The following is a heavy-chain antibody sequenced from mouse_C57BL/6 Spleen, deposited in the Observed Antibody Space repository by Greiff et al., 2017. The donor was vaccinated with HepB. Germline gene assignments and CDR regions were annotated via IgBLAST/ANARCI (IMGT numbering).Heavy chain of an antibody. J-gene: IGHJ3*01. CDR3: AIEDDSNYLLGFAY. D-gene: IGHD2-5*01. CDR1: GYTFTSYW. CDR2: IHPSDSDT. V-gene: IGHV1-74*01. Sequence: VQLQQSGAELVKPGASVKVSCKASGYTFTSYWMHWVKQRPGQGLEWIGRIHPSDSDTNYNQKFKGKATLTVDKSSSTAYMQLSSLTSADSAVYYCAIEDDSNYLLGFAYWGEGTLVTVAA.